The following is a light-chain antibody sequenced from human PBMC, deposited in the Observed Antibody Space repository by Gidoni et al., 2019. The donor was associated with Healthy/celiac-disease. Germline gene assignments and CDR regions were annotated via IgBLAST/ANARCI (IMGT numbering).Light chain of an antibody. CDR1: QGISSY. J-gene: IGKJ1*01. CDR2: AAS. Sequence: IQLTQSPSSLSASVGDRVTITCRASQGISSYLAWYQQKQGKAPKLLIYAASTLQSGVPSRFSGSGSGTDFTLTISSLQPEDFATYYCQQRNSYPTFGQGTKVEIK. CDR3: QQRNSYPT. V-gene: IGKV1-9*01.